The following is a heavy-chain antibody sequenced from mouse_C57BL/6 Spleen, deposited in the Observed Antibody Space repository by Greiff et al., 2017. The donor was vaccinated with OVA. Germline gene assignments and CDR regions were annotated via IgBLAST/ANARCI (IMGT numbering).Heavy chain of an antibody. D-gene: IGHD1-1*01. CDR1: GFNIKDYY. V-gene: IGHV14-2*01. CDR3: ASPASSYWYFDV. Sequence: VQLQQSGAELVKPGASVKLSCTASGFNIKDYYMHWVKQRTEQGLEWIGRIDPEDGETQYAPKFQGKATITADTSSNTAYLQLSSLTSEDTAVYYCASPASSYWYFDVWGTGTTVTVSS. J-gene: IGHJ1*03. CDR2: IDPEDGET.